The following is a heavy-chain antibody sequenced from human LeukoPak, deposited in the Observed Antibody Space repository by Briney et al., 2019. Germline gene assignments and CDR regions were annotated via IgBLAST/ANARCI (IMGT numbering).Heavy chain of an antibody. D-gene: IGHD1-7*01. V-gene: IGHV4-30-4*08. CDR1: GGSISSGSYY. CDR3: ARDLGEKTGTLAIRPGYYFDY. J-gene: IGHJ4*02. Sequence: PSETLSFTCTVSGGSISSGSYYWSWIRQPPGKGLEWIGYIYYSGGTYYNPSLKSRVTISVDTSKNQFSLKLSSVTAADTAVYYCARDLGEKTGTLAIRPGYYFDYWGQGTLVTVSS. CDR2: IYYSGGT.